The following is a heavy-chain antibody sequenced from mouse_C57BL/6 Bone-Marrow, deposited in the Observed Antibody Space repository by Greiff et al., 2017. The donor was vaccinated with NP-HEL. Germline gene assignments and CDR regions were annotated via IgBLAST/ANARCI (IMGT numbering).Heavy chain of an antibody. Sequence: QVQLKQPGAELVKPGASVKLSCKASGYTFTSYWMHWVKQRPGQGLEWIGMIHPNSGSTNYNEKFKSKATLTVDKSSSTAYMQLSSLTSEDSAVYYCARRNIRRGFAYWGQGTLVTVSA. J-gene: IGHJ3*01. CDR2: IHPNSGST. V-gene: IGHV1-64*01. D-gene: IGHD2-12*01. CDR3: ARRNIRRGFAY. CDR1: GYTFTSYW.